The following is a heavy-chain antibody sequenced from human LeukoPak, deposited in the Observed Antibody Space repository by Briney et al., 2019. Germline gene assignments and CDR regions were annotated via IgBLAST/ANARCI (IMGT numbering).Heavy chain of an antibody. Sequence: PGGSLRLSCAASGFTFSSYAMSWVRQAPGKGLEWVSAIRGSGGSTFYADSVKGRFTISRDDSKNTLYLQMNSLRAEDTAVYYCAKDWDERDCSSTSCFNDAFDIWGQGTMVTVSS. J-gene: IGHJ3*02. CDR1: GFTFSSYA. CDR2: IRGSGGST. D-gene: IGHD2-2*01. V-gene: IGHV3-23*01. CDR3: AKDWDERDCSSTSCFNDAFDI.